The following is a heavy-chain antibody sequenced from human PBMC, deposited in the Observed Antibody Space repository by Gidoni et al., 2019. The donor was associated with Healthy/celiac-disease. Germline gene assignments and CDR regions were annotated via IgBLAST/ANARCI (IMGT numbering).Heavy chain of an antibody. CDR1: GFTFSSYG. CDR2: IWYDGSNK. CDR3: ARAGGGGPYGMDV. D-gene: IGHD2-15*01. Sequence: QVQLVESGGGVVQPGRSLRLSCAASGFTFSSYGMHWVRQAPGKGLEWVAVIWYDGSNKYYADSVKGRFTISRDNSKNTLYLQMNSLRAEDTAVYYCARAGGGGPYGMDVWGQGTTVTVSS. V-gene: IGHV3-33*01. J-gene: IGHJ6*02.